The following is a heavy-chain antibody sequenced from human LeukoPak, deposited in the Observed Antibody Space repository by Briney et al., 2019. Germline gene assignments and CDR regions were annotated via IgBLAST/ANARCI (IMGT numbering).Heavy chain of an antibody. J-gene: IGHJ4*02. CDR3: ARERSYDSSGSYFDY. V-gene: IGHV4-61*01. CDR1: GGSVSSSSYY. D-gene: IGHD3-22*01. Sequence: SETLSLTCTVSGGSVSSSSYYWSWIRQPPGKGLEWIGYIYYSGSTNYNPSLKSRVTISVDTSKNQFSLKLSSVTAADTAVYYCARERSYDSSGSYFDYWGQGTLVTVSS. CDR2: IYYSGST.